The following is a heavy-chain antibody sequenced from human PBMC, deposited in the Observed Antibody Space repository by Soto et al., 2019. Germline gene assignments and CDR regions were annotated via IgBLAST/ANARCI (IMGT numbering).Heavy chain of an antibody. J-gene: IGHJ4*02. V-gene: IGHV4-30-4*01. Sequence: QVQLQESGPGLVEPSQTLSLTCTVSGGSVSSGDYYWSWIRQPPGKGLEWIGHIYNSGSTYNNPSLQSRVTMSVDTSKNQFSLRLNPVTAADTAVYYCARGPGVDKVDYWGQGALVTVSS. D-gene: IGHD2-21*01. CDR2: IYNSGST. CDR1: GGSVSSGDYY. CDR3: ARGPGVDKVDY.